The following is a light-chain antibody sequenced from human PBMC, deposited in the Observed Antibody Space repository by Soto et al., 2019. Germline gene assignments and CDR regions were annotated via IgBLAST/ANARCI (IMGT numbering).Light chain of an antibody. Sequence: IQLTQSPITLSVSIRDRVNGTCWASQTISSWLAWYQQKPGKAPKLLIYKASTLKSGVPSRFSGSGSGTEFTLTISSLQPDDFATYYCQHDNSYSEAFGQGTKVDIK. CDR2: KAS. CDR1: QTISSW. CDR3: QHDNSYSEA. V-gene: IGKV1-5*03. J-gene: IGKJ1*01.